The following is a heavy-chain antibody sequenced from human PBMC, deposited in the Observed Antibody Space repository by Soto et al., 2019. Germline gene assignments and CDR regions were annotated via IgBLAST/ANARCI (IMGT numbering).Heavy chain of an antibody. V-gene: IGHV4-39*02. D-gene: IGHD4-17*01. CDR1: GDSINNNNYY. CDR2: IFYTGST. Sequence: KSSETLSLTCSVSGDSINNNNYYWGWIRQPPGKGLEWIGNIFYTGSTFYNPSLKSRVTITIDTSKNNFSLELSSVTAADTAVYYCAGAARLRWGFDFWGQGTLVTVSS. J-gene: IGHJ4*02. CDR3: AGAARLRWGFDF.